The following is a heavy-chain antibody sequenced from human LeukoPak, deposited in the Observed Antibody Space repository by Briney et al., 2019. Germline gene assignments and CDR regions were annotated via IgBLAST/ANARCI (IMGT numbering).Heavy chain of an antibody. CDR1: GFTFSDYY. V-gene: IGHV3-11*04. Sequence: PGGSLRLSCAASGFTFSDYYMGWMRQAPGKGLEWVSYISNSGETMYHVDSVKGRFTISRDNAKNSLFLQMSSLRVEDTTIYYCARARGSYAFDIWGQGTMVTVSS. D-gene: IGHD1-26*01. J-gene: IGHJ3*02. CDR2: ISNSGETM. CDR3: ARARGSYAFDI.